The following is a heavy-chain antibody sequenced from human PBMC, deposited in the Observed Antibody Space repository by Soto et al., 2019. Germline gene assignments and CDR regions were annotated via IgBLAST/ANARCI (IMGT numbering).Heavy chain of an antibody. V-gene: IGHV1-2*02. Sequence: QAQLVQSGAEVKEPGASVTVSCLASGYTFTGYYIHWVRQAPGQGLEWMGLINPNSGDSNYAQQFQGRVTLTRDTSLSTANMELSSLRFDDTAIYYCAGALGYCGGSSCYSRGGGYYYGLDVWGPGTTVTVSS. D-gene: IGHD2-2*02. CDR2: INPNSGDS. CDR3: AGALGYCGGSSCYSRGGGYYYGLDV. CDR1: GYTFTGYY. J-gene: IGHJ6*02.